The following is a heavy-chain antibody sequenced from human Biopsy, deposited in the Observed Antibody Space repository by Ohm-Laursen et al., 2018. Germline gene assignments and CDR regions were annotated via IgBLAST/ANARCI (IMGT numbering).Heavy chain of an antibody. CDR2: IYSGDST. CDR3: ARATYSSGHKIDS. Sequence: SLRLSCTASGFTFSSYAMSWVRQAPGKGLEWVSVIYSGDSTYYADSVKGRFTISRDESKNTLYLQMNRLGAEDTAVYHCARATYSSGHKIDSWGQGTLVTVSS. CDR1: GFTFSSYA. V-gene: IGHV3-53*01. J-gene: IGHJ4*02. D-gene: IGHD6-25*01.